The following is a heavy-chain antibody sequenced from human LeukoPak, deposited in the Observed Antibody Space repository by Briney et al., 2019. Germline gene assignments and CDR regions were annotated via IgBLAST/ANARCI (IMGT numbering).Heavy chain of an antibody. CDR3: TVRDRDY. V-gene: IGHV1-46*01. J-gene: IGHJ4*02. CDR1: GYTFTSYY. D-gene: IGHD3-10*01. CDR2: INPSGGST. Sequence: ASVKVSCKASGYTFTSYYMHWVRQAPGQGLEWMGIINPSGGSTSYAQKFQGRVTMTRDTSISTAYMELSRLRSDDTAVYYCTVRDRDYWGQGTLATVSS.